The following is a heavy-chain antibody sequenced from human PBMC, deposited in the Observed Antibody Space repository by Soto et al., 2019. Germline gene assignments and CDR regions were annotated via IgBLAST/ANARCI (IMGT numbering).Heavy chain of an antibody. Sequence: SETLSLTCTVSGGSISSYYWSWIRQPAGKGLEWIGRIYTSGSTNYNPSLKSRVTMSVDTSKNQFSLKLSSVTAADTAVYYCARDEGVYYDCTSRFDPWGQGTLVTVSS. CDR2: IYTSGST. CDR3: ARDEGVYYDCTSRFDP. D-gene: IGHD3-22*01. J-gene: IGHJ5*02. CDR1: GGSISSYY. V-gene: IGHV4-4*07.